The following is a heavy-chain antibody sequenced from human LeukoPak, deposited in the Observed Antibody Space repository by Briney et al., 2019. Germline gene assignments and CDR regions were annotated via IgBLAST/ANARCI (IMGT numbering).Heavy chain of an antibody. CDR3: ARGSSSWYYFDY. D-gene: IGHD6-13*01. Sequence: GRSLRLSCAASGFTFSSYAMHWVRQAPGKGLEWVAVMSYDGSNKYYADSVKGRFTISRDNSKNTLYLQMSSLRAEDTAVYYCARGSSSWYYFDYWGQGTLVTVSS. CDR2: MSYDGSNK. CDR1: GFTFSSYA. V-gene: IGHV3-30-3*01. J-gene: IGHJ4*02.